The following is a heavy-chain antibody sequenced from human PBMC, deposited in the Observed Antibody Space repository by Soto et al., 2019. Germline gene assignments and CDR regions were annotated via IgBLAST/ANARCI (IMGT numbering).Heavy chain of an antibody. CDR1: GFTFSSYA. V-gene: IGHV3-23*01. CDR2: ISGSGGST. D-gene: IGHD3-10*01. J-gene: IGHJ6*03. CDR3: AARGPPYYYYYMDV. Sequence: GGSLRLSCVASGFTFSSYAMSWVRQAPGKGLEWVSAISGSGGSTYYADSVKGRFTISRDNSKNTLYLQMNSLRAEDTAVYYCAARGPPYYYYYMDVWGKGTTVTVSS.